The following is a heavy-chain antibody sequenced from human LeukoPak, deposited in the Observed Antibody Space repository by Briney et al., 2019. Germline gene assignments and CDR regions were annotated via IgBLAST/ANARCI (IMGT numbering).Heavy chain of an antibody. Sequence: SETLSLTCTGSGGSISSYDWSWIRQPAGKGLEWIGRIYSGGSTNYNPSLKSRVTMSVDASNDPFYLKLSSVTAADTAVFYCARENTGSYREFDYWGQGTLVTVSS. V-gene: IGHV4-4*07. CDR2: IYSGGST. D-gene: IGHD1-26*01. J-gene: IGHJ4*02. CDR1: GGSISSYD. CDR3: ARENTGSYREFDY.